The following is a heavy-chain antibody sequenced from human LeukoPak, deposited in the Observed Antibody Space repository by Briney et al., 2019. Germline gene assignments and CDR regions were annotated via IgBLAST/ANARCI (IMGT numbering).Heavy chain of an antibody. J-gene: IGHJ2*01. CDR3: ARATGSSCAARYFDL. Sequence: PGGSLRLSCAASGFTVSSNYMSWVRQAPGKGLEWVSVIYSGGATYYSDSVKGRFIISRDNSKNTLYLQMNSLRADVTAVYSCARATGSSCAARYFDLWGRGTLVTVSS. V-gene: IGHV3-53*01. CDR1: GFTVSSNY. D-gene: IGHD6-13*01. CDR2: IYSGGAT.